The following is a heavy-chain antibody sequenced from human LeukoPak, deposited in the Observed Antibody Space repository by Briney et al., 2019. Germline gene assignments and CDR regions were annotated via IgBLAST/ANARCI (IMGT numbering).Heavy chain of an antibody. CDR2: IYTSGST. CDR3: ARAHLVPAKGYYYYYMDV. J-gene: IGHJ6*03. Sequence: SQTLSLTCTVSGGSISSGSYYWSWIRQPAGKGLEWIGRIYTSGSTNYNPSLKSRVTISVDTSKNQFSLKLSSVTAADTAVYYCARAHLVPAKGYYYYYMDVWGKGTTVTVSS. V-gene: IGHV4-61*02. CDR1: GGSISSGSYY. D-gene: IGHD2-2*01.